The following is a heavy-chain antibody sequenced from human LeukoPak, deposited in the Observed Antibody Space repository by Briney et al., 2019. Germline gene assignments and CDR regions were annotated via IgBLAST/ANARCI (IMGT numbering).Heavy chain of an antibody. D-gene: IGHD5-18*01. CDR2: IYYSGST. CDR3: ARARIPYAFDI. CDR1: GGSISSYY. J-gene: IGHJ3*02. Sequence: SETLSLTCTVSGGSISSYYWSWIRQPPGKGLEWIGYIYYSGSTNYNPSLKSRVTISVDTSKNQFSLKLSSVTAADTAVYYCARARIPYAFDIWGQGTMVTVSS. V-gene: IGHV4-59*01.